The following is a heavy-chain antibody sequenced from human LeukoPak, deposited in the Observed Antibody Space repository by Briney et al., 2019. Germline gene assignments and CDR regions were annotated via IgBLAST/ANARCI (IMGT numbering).Heavy chain of an antibody. CDR2: ISSSSSII. CDR3: ARHSIVGATDFDY. CDR1: GFTFSTYT. V-gene: IGHV3-48*01. D-gene: IGHD1-26*01. J-gene: IGHJ4*02. Sequence: PGGSLRLSCAASGFTFSTYTMNWVRQAPGKGLEWVSYISSSSSIIYYADSVKGRFTISRDNSKNTLYLQMNSLRAEDTAVYYCARHSIVGATDFDYWGQGTLVTVSS.